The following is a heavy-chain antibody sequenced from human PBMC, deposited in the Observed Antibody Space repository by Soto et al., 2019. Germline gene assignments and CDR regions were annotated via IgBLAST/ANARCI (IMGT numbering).Heavy chain of an antibody. CDR3: ARVRPYYYDSSGYSGYYYYGMDV. J-gene: IGHJ6*02. CDR2: IIPIFGTA. Sequence: QVQLVQSGAEVKKPGSSVKVSCKASGGTFSSYAISWVRQAPGQGLEWMGGIIPIFGTANYAQKFQGRVTITADEFTSTAYMELSSLRSEDTAVYYCARVRPYYYDSSGYSGYYYYGMDVWGQGTTVTVSS. CDR1: GGTFSSYA. D-gene: IGHD3-22*01. V-gene: IGHV1-69*01.